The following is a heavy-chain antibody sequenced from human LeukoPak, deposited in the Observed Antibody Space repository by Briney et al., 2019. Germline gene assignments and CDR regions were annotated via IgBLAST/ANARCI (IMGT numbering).Heavy chain of an antibody. V-gene: IGHV3-53*01. CDR1: GFTFSNAW. CDR2: IYSGGST. Sequence: GGSLRLSCAASGFTFSNAWMSWVRQAPGKGLEWVSVIYSGGSTYYADSVKGRFTISRDNSKNTLYLQMNSLRAEDTAVYYCARISSSWYNWFDPWGQGTLVTVSS. D-gene: IGHD6-13*01. J-gene: IGHJ5*02. CDR3: ARISSSWYNWFDP.